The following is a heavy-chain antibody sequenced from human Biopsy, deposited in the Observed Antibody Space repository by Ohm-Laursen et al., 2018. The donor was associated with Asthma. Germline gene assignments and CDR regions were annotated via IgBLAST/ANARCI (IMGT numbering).Heavy chain of an antibody. CDR3: ARDPSYFDPSVEGWHL. Sequence: SVKVSCKGSRDIFSSYGFSWVRQAPGQGLEWMGGIIPITLTPSYARRFRGRVTISADEYTRTAYMELSSLRSEDAAVYYCARDPSYFDPSVEGWHLWGQGTMVTVSS. CDR1: RDIFSSYG. D-gene: IGHD3-22*01. J-gene: IGHJ3*01. V-gene: IGHV1-69*13. CDR2: IIPITLTP.